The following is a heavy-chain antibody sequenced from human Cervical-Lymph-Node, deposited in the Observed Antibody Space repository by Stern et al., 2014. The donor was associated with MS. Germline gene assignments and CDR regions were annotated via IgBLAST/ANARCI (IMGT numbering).Heavy chain of an antibody. V-gene: IGHV3-33*01. CDR1: GFTFSSSG. CDR3: AREGGNTAEYFQH. D-gene: IGHD4-23*01. CDR2: IWYDGSNR. J-gene: IGHJ1*01. Sequence: VQLVQSGGGVVKPGRSLRLSCAASGFTFSSSGMHWVRQAPSKGLEWMALIWYDGSNRYYADSVKGRFTISRDNSKNTLYLQMNSLRAEDTAVYYCAREGGNTAEYFQHWGQGTLVTVSS.